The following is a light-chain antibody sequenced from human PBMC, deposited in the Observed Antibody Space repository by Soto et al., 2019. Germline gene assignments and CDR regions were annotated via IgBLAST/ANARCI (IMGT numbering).Light chain of an antibody. CDR3: QQYGISIT. CDR1: QNVRNNY. V-gene: IGKV3-20*01. Sequence: EIVLTQSPGTLSLSPGGRATLSCRASQNVRNNYLAWYQQKPGQAPRLLIYDASSRATGFPDRFSGSGSGTDFTLIIGRLEPEDFAVFYCQQYGISITFGQGTRLEIK. CDR2: DAS. J-gene: IGKJ5*01.